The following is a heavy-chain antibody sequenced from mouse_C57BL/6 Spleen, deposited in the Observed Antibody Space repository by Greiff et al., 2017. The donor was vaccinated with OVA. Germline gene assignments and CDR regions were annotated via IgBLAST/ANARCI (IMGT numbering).Heavy chain of an antibody. CDR1: GYSITSGYY. V-gene: IGHV3-6*01. J-gene: IGHJ3*01. CDR3: ASCCYCSNLGFDY. Sequence: EVKLQESGPGLVKPSQSLSLTCSVSGYSITSGYYWNLIRQSPGNILEWMGFISYDGSNNYNPTLKNRITITRDTSKNQFFMTLNSVTTEDTATYYYASCCYCSNLGFDYWGQGTMLTVSA. CDR2: ISYDGSN. D-gene: IGHD2-5*01.